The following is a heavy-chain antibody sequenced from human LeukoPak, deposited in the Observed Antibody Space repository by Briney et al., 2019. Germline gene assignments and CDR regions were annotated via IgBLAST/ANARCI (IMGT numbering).Heavy chain of an antibody. J-gene: IGHJ4*02. CDR2: INTNTGNP. V-gene: IGHV7-4-1*02. D-gene: IGHD1-26*01. CDR1: GYTFTGYY. CDR3: ARDSISGSYVHFDH. Sequence: GASVKVSCKASGYTFTGYYMHWVRQAPGQGLEWMGWINTNTGNPTYAQGFTGRFVFSLDTSVSTAYLQISSLKADDTAVYYCARDSISGSYVHFDHWGQGTLVTVSS.